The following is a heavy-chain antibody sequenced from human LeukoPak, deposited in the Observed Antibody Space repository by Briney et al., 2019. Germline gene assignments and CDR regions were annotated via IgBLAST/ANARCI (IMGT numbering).Heavy chain of an antibody. CDR2: ISGSGGST. CDR1: GFTFSSYA. V-gene: IGHV3-23*01. D-gene: IGHD3-22*01. Sequence: GGSLRLSCAASGFTFSSYAMSWVRQAPGKGLEWVSAISGSGGSTYYADSVKGRFTISRDNSKNTLYLQMNSLRAEDTAVYYCAKDRGGYYDSSGYYGIRFDYWGQGTLATVSS. CDR3: AKDRGGYYDSSGYYGIRFDY. J-gene: IGHJ4*02.